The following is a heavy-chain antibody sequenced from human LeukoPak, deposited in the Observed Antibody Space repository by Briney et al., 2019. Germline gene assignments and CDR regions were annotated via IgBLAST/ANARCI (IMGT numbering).Heavy chain of an antibody. J-gene: IGHJ6*04. CDR2: INTDSMTT. CDR1: GFMFSDYS. D-gene: IGHD1/OR15-1a*01. CDR3: AKNGPVIPGTYQMDV. Sequence: GGSLRLSCVASGFMFSDYSMNWVRQAPGKGLEWVSHINTDSMTTYYADSVKGRFIISRDNAKNSLCLQMYSLRVEDTAVYYCAKNGPVIPGTYQMDVWGKGATVTVSS. V-gene: IGHV3-48*04.